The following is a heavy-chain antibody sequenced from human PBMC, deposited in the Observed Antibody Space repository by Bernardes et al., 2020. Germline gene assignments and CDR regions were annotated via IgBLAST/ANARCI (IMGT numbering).Heavy chain of an antibody. D-gene: IGHD6-13*01. Sequence: SETLSLTCTVSGGSISSSSYYWGWIRQPPGKGLEWIGSIYYSGSTYYNPSLKSRVTISVDTSKNQFSLKLSSVTAADTAVYYCARLIGQQLVADYFDYWGQGTLVTVSS. CDR3: ARLIGQQLVADYFDY. V-gene: IGHV4-39*01. CDR1: GGSISSSSYY. CDR2: IYYSGST. J-gene: IGHJ4*02.